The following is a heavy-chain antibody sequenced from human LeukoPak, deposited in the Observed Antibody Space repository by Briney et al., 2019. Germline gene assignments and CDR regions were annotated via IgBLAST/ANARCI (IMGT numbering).Heavy chain of an antibody. J-gene: IGHJ5*02. V-gene: IGHV4-31*03. CDR3: ARSTMVRGVISWFDP. D-gene: IGHD3-10*01. Sequence: SQTLSLTCTVSGGSISIVCYYWSWIRQHPGKGLEGIGYIFYIGSTYNNPPLKTRVTISVDTSENHCSLKLSAVTATETAVYYCARSTMVRGVISWFDPRGQGTLVTVSS. CDR1: GGSISIVCYY. CDR2: IFYIGST.